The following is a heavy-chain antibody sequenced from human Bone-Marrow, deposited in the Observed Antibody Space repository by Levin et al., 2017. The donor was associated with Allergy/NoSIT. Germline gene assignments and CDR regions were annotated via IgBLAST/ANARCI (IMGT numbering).Heavy chain of an antibody. V-gene: IGHV3-33*01. D-gene: IGHD2-2*02. CDR1: GFTFSDYG. CDR3: ARGCGGYTTCYIYSHGMDV. CDR2: LWYDGTNE. J-gene: IGHJ6*02. Sequence: PGGSLRLSCAASGFTFSDYGMHWVRQAPGKGLEWVAVLWYDGTNEHYADSVKGRFTISRDDSKNTLFLQMNSLRAEDTAVYYCARGCGGYTTCYIYSHGMDVWGQGTTVTVSS.